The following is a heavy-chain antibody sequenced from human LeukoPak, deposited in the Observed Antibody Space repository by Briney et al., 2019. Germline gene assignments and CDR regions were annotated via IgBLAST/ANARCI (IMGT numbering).Heavy chain of an antibody. J-gene: IGHJ4*02. CDR1: GYTFTSYG. V-gene: IGHV1-18*01. D-gene: IGHD2-15*01. CDR3: ARGPAGRVSWYYFDY. CDR2: ISAYNGNT. Sequence: GASVKVSCKASGYTFTSYGISWVRQAPGQGLEWMGWISAYNGNTNYAQELQGRVTMTTDTSTSTAYMELRSLRSDDTAVYYCARGPAGRVSWYYFDYWGQGTLVTVSS.